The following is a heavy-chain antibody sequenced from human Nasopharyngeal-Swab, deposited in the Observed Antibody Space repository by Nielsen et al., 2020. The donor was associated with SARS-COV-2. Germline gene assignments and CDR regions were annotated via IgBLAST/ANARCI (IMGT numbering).Heavy chain of an antibody. Sequence: GESLKISCAVSGFTFSDSGMSWVRHPPGKGLEWVSSISGSGVNTYYADSVKGRITISRDNSKNTLYLQMNSLRVEDTAVYYCAKDQRPSGNYGFLDYWGQGTLVTVSS. J-gene: IGHJ4*02. CDR2: ISGSGVNT. CDR3: AKDQRPSGNYGFLDY. V-gene: IGHV3-23*01. CDR1: GFTFSDSG. D-gene: IGHD4-17*01.